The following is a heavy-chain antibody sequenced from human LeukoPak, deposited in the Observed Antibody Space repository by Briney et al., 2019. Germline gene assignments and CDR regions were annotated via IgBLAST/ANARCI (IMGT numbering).Heavy chain of an antibody. CDR1: GGSISSYY. D-gene: IGHD3-22*01. CDR3: AGGESYYYDSSGPNWFDP. J-gene: IGHJ5*02. V-gene: IGHV4-59*01. CDR2: IYYSGST. Sequence: SETLSLTCTVSGGSISSYYWSWIRQPPGKGLEWIGYIYYSGSTNYNPSLKSRVTISVDTSKNQFSLKLSSVTAADTAVYYCAGGESYYYDSSGPNWFDPWGQGTLVTVSS.